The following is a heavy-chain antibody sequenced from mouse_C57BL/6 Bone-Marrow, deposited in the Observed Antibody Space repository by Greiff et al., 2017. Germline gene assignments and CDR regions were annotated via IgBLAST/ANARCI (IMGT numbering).Heavy chain of an antibody. CDR1: GYTFTSYW. CDR2: IDPNRGGT. CDR3: ARRGVITVVATPWFAY. J-gene: IGHJ3*01. D-gene: IGHD1-1*01. V-gene: IGHV1-72*01. Sequence: VQLQQSGAELVKPGASVKLSCKASGYTFTSYWMHWVKQRPGRGLEWSGRIDPNRGGTKYNEKFKSKATLTVDKPSSTAYMQRSGLTYEDSTVYYCARRGVITVVATPWFAYWGQGTLVTVSA.